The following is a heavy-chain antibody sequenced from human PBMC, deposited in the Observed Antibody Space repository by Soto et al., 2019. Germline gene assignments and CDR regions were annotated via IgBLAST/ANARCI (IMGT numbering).Heavy chain of an antibody. CDR2: VYPGDSDT. V-gene: IGHV5-51*01. CDR3: GRLRVAATADYFDY. D-gene: IGHD6-19*01. Sequence: GESLKISCKVSGYNIPNYWIGWVRQMPGKGLEWMGIVYPGDSDTRYSPSFQVQVTISVDRSISTAYLQWSSLKASDTAIYYCGRLRVAATADYFDYWSQGTPFTASS. J-gene: IGHJ4*02. CDR1: GYNIPNYW.